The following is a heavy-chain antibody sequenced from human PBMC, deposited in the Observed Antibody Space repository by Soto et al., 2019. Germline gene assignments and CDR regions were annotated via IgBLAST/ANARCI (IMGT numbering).Heavy chain of an antibody. J-gene: IGHJ5*02. CDR2: ISAYNGNT. Sequence: ASVKISCKASGYTFTSYGISWVRQAPGQGLEWMGWISAYNGNTNYAQKLQGRVTMTTDTSTSTAYMELRSLRSDDTAVYYCARDRASGSYGWFDPWGQGTLVTSPQ. CDR3: ARDRASGSYGWFDP. V-gene: IGHV1-18*01. D-gene: IGHD3-10*01. CDR1: GYTFTSYG.